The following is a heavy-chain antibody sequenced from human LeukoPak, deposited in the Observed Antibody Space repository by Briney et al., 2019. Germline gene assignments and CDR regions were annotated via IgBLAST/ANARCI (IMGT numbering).Heavy chain of an antibody. CDR3: AKDRNSGSYSSYYGMDV. Sequence: GRSLRLSCAASGFTFDDYAMHWVRQAPGKGLEWVSGISWNSGSIGYADSVKGRFTISRDNAKNSLHLQMNSLRAEDTALYYCAKDRNSGSYSSYYGMDVWGQGTTVTVSS. CDR1: GFTFDDYA. D-gene: IGHD1-26*01. CDR2: ISWNSGSI. V-gene: IGHV3-9*01. J-gene: IGHJ6*02.